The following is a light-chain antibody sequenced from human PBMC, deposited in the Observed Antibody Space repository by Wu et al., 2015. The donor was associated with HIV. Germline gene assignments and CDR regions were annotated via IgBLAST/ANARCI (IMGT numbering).Light chain of an antibody. V-gene: IGKV3D-20*02. CDR1: QSVSSSY. J-gene: IGKJ1*01. CDR3: QQRSNWLSIT. CDR2: GAS. Sequence: EIVLTQSPGTLSLSPGERATLSCRASQSVSSSYLAWYQQKPGQAPRLLIYGASSRATGIPDRFSGSGSGTEFTLTISSTQSEDFAVYYCQQRSNWLSITFGQGTKLEIK.